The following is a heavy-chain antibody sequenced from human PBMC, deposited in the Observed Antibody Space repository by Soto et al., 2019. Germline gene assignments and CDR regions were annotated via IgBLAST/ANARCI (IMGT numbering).Heavy chain of an antibody. J-gene: IGHJ5*02. CDR2: ISYSGST. V-gene: IGHV4-61*08. D-gene: IGHD2-15*01. CDR3: ARDLREYCSDGKCNWFDP. Sequence: SETLSLTCTVSGGSISSGGYYWSWIRQHPGEGLEWIGYISYSGSTNYNPSLKSRVTISFDASKNEISLQVRSATAADAAVYYCARDLREYCSDGKCNWFDPWGQGTLVTVSS. CDR1: GGSISSGGYY.